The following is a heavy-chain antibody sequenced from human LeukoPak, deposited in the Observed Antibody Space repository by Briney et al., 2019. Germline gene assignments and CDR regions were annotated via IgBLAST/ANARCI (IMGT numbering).Heavy chain of an antibody. Sequence: PGGSLRLSCAGSGFTFSCYAMSWVRQAPGQGLEWVSVISDSGDYTSYADSVRGRFTISRDNSRNTLYLQMISLRPEDTAVYYCAKDTSIGKYCTNGVCSPFDYWGQGTMVTFSS. D-gene: IGHD2-8*01. V-gene: IGHV3-23*01. CDR3: AKDTSIGKYCTNGVCSPFDY. J-gene: IGHJ4*02. CDR2: ISDSGDYT. CDR1: GFTFSCYA.